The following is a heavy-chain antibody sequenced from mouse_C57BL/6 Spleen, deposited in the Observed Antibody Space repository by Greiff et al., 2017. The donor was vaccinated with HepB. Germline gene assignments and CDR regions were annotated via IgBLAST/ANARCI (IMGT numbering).Heavy chain of an antibody. V-gene: IGHV3-6*01. CDR1: GYSITSGYY. D-gene: IGHD1-1*01. CDR2: ISYDGSN. Sequence: DVQLQESGPGLVKPSQSLSLTCSVTGYSITSGYYWNWIRQFPGNKLEWMGYISYDGSNNYNPSLKNRISITRDTSKNQFFLKLNSVTTEDTATYYCARGSTVVARYYYAMDYWGQGTSVTVSS. CDR3: ARGSTVVARYYYAMDY. J-gene: IGHJ4*01.